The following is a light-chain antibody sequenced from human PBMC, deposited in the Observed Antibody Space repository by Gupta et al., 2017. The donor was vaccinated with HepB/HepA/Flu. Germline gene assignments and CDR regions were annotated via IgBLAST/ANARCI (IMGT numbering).Light chain of an antibody. J-gene: IGKJ1*01. CDR2: GAS. CDR1: QSVSSNY. V-gene: IGKV3-20*01. CDR3: QQYSSSPRT. Sequence: EIVLTQSPGTLSLSPGERATLSCRASQSVSSNYLAWYQQKPGQAPRLLIYGASSRATGIPDRFSGSGSGTDFTLTISRLEPADFAVYYCQQYSSSPRTFGQGTKVEIK.